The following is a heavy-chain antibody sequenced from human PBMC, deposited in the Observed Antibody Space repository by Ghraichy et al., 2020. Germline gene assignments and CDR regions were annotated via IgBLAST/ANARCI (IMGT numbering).Heavy chain of an antibody. CDR3: AKQPLVRGYSYGAFDY. V-gene: IGHV4-39*07. J-gene: IGHJ4*02. CDR1: GGSISSSSYY. Sequence: SETLSLTCTVSGGSISSSSYYWGWIRQPPGKGLEWIGSIYYSGSTYYNPSLKSRVTISVDTSKNQFSLKLSSVTAADTAVYYCAKQPLVRGYSYGAFDYWGQGTLVTVSS. D-gene: IGHD5-18*01. CDR2: IYYSGST.